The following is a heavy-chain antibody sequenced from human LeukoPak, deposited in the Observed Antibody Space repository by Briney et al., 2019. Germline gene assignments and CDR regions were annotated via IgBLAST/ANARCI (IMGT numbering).Heavy chain of an antibody. D-gene: IGHD3-3*01. J-gene: IGHJ4*02. CDR2: INAGNGDT. CDR3: ARGLWSAHRREYYFDS. CDR1: GYTFTNYA. Sequence: GASVTVSFTASGYTFTNYAVNWLRQAPGQRLEWMGWINAGNGDTKFSQNYQARVTITRDASASTAYMELSSLTSEDTAVYFCARGLWSAHRREYYFDSWGQGTLVTVSS. V-gene: IGHV1-3*01.